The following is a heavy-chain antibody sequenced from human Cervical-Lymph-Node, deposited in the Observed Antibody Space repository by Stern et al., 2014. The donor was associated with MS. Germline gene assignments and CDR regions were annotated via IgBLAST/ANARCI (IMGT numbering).Heavy chain of an antibody. Sequence: MQLVQSGGGLVQPGGSLRLSCAVSGFTVSGTYMSWVRQAPGKGLEWVSLMYIGGTTYYAGSVEGRFTISRDNSKNTLYLQMNSLRDEDTAVYYCARDHGADCGDDCYSGWFDPWGQGTLVTVTS. D-gene: IGHD2-21*02. CDR3: ARDHGADCGDDCYSGWFDP. J-gene: IGHJ5*02. V-gene: IGHV3-66*02. CDR2: MYIGGTT. CDR1: GFTVSGTY.